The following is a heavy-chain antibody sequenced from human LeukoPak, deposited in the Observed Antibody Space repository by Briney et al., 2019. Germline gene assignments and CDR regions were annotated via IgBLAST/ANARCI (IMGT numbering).Heavy chain of an antibody. CDR2: IYSGGDT. J-gene: IGHJ4*02. CDR1: GFTFSDYY. Sequence: PGGSLRLSCAASGFTFSDYYMSWVRQAPGKGLEWVSVIYSGGDTYYADSVKGRFTISRDNSKNTVYLQMNSLRAEDTAVYYCARDLSFDYWGQGTLVTVSS. CDR3: ARDLSFDY. V-gene: IGHV3-53*01. D-gene: IGHD3-16*02.